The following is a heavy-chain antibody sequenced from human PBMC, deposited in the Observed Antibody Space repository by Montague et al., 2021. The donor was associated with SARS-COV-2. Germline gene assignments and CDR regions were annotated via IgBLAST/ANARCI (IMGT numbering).Heavy chain of an antibody. CDR1: GFSLSTSGMC. CDR2: VDWXXGR. CDR3: ALETPMVTFLA. Sequence: ALVNPTQTLTLSCTFSGFSLSTSGMCVSWIRQPPGKALEWIARVDWXXGRYYSTSLKTRLTISKDTSNNQVVLTMTNMDPVDTATYYCALETPMVTFLAWGQGTLVTVSA. D-gene: IGHD5-18*01. J-gene: IGHJ5*02. V-gene: IGHV2-70*10.